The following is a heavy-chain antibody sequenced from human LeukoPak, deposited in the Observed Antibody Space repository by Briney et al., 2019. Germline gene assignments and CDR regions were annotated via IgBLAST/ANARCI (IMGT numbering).Heavy chain of an antibody. Sequence: GESLRISCKGSGSSFTSYWIGWVRQLPGKGLEWMGIIYPGDSDTRYSPSFQGQVTISADKSISTAYLQWSSLKASDTAMYYCASSVTTLFDYWGQGTLVTVSS. J-gene: IGHJ4*02. V-gene: IGHV5-51*01. CDR2: IYPGDSDT. CDR1: GSSFTSYW. D-gene: IGHD4-17*01. CDR3: ASSVTTLFDY.